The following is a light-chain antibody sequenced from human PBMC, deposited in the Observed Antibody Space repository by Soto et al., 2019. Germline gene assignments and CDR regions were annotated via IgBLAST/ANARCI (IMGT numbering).Light chain of an antibody. Sequence: QSVLNQPPSASGTAGQGGTISCTGSSSNIGSNYVYWYQQLPGTAPKLLIYRNNQRPSGVPDRFSGSKSGTSASLAISGLRSEDEADYYCAAWDDSLSGYVFGTGTKVTVL. J-gene: IGLJ1*01. V-gene: IGLV1-47*01. CDR2: RNN. CDR3: AAWDDSLSGYV. CDR1: SSNIGSNY.